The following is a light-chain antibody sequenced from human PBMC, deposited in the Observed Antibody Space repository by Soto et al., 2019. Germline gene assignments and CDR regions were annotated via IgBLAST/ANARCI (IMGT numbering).Light chain of an antibody. V-gene: IGLV2-14*01. CDR2: DVS. J-gene: IGLJ1*01. Sequence: QSVLTQPASVSGSPGQSITLSCTRTSSDVGDYNYVSWYQQHPGKAPKLMIYDVSNRPSGVSNRFSGSKSGNTASLTISGLQAEDEADYYCSSYTSSSTFYVFGTGTQLTVL. CDR1: SSDVGDYNY. CDR3: SSYTSSSTFYV.